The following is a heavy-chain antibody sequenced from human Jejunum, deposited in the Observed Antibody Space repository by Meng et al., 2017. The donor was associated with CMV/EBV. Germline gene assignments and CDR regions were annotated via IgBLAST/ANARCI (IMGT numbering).Heavy chain of an antibody. Sequence: QWQLQESGPGLVKPSETLSLTCTVSGGSISNHYWSWIRQSAGKGLEWIGRFYSSDTYNYHPSLNSRLTMSLDTSKNQFSLNLSSVTAADTAIYYCARGPGASTREGFDYWGLGTLVTVSS. CDR1: GGSISNHY. CDR3: ARGPGASTREGFDY. CDR2: FYSSDTY. J-gene: IGHJ4*02. D-gene: IGHD1-26*01. V-gene: IGHV4-4*07.